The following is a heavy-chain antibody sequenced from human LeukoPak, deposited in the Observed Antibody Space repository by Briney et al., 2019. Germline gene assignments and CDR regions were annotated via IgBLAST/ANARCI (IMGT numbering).Heavy chain of an antibody. CDR2: IIWDGDNT. J-gene: IGHJ4*02. CDR3: ARAGPYSSSIAFDY. Sequence: PGGSLRLSCAASGFTFDDYSKHWVRQVPGKGLEWVSLIIWDGDNTYYADSVKGRFTISRHNSKNTLYLQMNSLRAEDTAVYYCARAGPYSSSIAFDYWGQGTLVTVSS. D-gene: IGHD6-6*01. CDR1: GFTFDDYS. V-gene: IGHV3-43*01.